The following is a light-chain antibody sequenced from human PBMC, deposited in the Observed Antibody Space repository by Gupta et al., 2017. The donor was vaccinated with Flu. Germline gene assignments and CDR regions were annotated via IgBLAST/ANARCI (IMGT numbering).Light chain of an antibody. V-gene: IGLV1-40*01. CDR3: QSHDSSLSGWV. CDR2: GNS. Sequence: QSVLTQPPSVSGAPGQRVTISCSGSSSNIGAGYDVQWYQQLPGTVPKLLIYGNSNRPSGVPDRFSGSKSGTSASLAITGLQAEDEADYYCQSHDSSLSGWVFGGGTKLTVL. CDR1: SSNIGAGYD. J-gene: IGLJ3*02.